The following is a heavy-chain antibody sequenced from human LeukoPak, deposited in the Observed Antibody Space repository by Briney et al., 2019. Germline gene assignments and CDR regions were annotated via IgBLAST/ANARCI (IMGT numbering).Heavy chain of an antibody. V-gene: IGHV1-18*01. J-gene: IGHJ6*02. D-gene: IGHD2-15*01. CDR2: ISAYNGNT. Sequence: ASVKVSCKASGYTFTSYGISWVRQAPGQGLEWMGWISAYNGNTNYAQKLQGRVTMTTDTSTSTAYMELRSLISGDTAVYYCARSPRYCSGGSCPPGYYYYGMDVWGQGTTVTVSS. CDR3: ARSPRYCSGGSCPPGYYYYGMDV. CDR1: GYTFTSYG.